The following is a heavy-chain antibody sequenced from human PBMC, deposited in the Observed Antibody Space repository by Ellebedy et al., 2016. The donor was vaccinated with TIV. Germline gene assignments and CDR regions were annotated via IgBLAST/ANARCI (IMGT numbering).Heavy chain of an antibody. D-gene: IGHD6-19*01. Sequence: GGSLRLXXAASGFTVSNNYMSWVRQAPEKGLEWVSVIYNDGATYYRDSVRGRFTISRDSSKNTLYFQMNSLRPEDTAVYYCARGGGWTVAAPGTYYFDYWGLGTLVTVSS. V-gene: IGHV3-53*01. J-gene: IGHJ4*02. CDR1: GFTVSNNY. CDR3: ARGGGWTVAAPGTYYFDY. CDR2: IYNDGAT.